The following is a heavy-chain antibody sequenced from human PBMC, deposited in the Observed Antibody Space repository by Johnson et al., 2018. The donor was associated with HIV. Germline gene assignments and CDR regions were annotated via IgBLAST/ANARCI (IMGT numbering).Heavy chain of an antibody. V-gene: IGHV3-30*02. J-gene: IGHJ3*02. D-gene: IGHD5-18*01. CDR3: ARAYTYGAFDI. CDR2: IQYDGSSK. Sequence: QMQLVESGGGVVQPGGSLTLSCAASGFSFSSYGIHWVRQAPGKGLEWVTFIQYDGSSKYSADSVKGRFIISRDNSKNTLYLQMNSLRVDDTAIYYCARAYTYGAFDIWGQGTMVTVSS. CDR1: GFSFSSYG.